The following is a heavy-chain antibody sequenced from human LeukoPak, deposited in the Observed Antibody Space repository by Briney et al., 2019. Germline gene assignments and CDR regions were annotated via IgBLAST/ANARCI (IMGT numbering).Heavy chain of an antibody. Sequence: ASVKVSCKASRYTFTSYGISWVRQAPGQGLEWMGWISAYNGNTNYAQKLQGRVTMTTDTSTSTAYMELRSLRSDDTAVYYCARVAHDYSHYYYYMDVWGKGTTVTVSS. D-gene: IGHD4-11*01. CDR2: ISAYNGNT. V-gene: IGHV1-18*01. CDR3: ARVAHDYSHYYYYMDV. J-gene: IGHJ6*03. CDR1: RYTFTSYG.